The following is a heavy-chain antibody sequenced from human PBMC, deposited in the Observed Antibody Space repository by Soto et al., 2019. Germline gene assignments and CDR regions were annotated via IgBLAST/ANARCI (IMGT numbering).Heavy chain of an antibody. CDR1: GFTFSSYS. Sequence: GSLRLSCAASGFTFSSYSMTWVRQAPGKGLEWVSSISSSSSYIYYADSVKGRFTISRDNAKNSLYLQMNSLRAEDTAVYYCARDVTGKNDYWGQGTLVTVSS. J-gene: IGHJ4*02. CDR2: ISSSSSYI. V-gene: IGHV3-21*01. D-gene: IGHD1-1*01. CDR3: ARDVTGKNDY.